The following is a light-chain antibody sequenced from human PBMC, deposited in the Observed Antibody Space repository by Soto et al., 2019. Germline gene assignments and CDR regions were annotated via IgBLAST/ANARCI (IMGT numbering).Light chain of an antibody. CDR3: QQRYNWPPWT. CDR2: GAS. J-gene: IGKJ1*01. Sequence: EIVLTQSPGTLSLSPGERATLSCRASQSVSSSYLAWYQQKPGQAPRLLIYGASSRATGIPDRFSGSGSGTDFTLTISSLEPEDFAVYFCQQRYNWPPWTFGQGTKVEIK. V-gene: IGKV3D-20*02. CDR1: QSVSSSY.